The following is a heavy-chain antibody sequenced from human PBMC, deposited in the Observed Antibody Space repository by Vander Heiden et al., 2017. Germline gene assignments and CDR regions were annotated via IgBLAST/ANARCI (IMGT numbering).Heavy chain of an antibody. Sequence: QLQLQESGPGLVKPSETLSLTCTVSGGSISSTNYYWGWIRQPPGKGLEWIGSIYYSGSTYYNPSLKSRVTISVDTSKNQFSLKLSSVTAADTAVYYCARHGYCGGDCYWPLELDYWGQGTLVTVSS. CDR3: ARHGYCGGDCYWPLELDY. CDR1: GGSISSTNYY. V-gene: IGHV4-39*01. D-gene: IGHD2-21*02. J-gene: IGHJ4*02. CDR2: IYYSGST.